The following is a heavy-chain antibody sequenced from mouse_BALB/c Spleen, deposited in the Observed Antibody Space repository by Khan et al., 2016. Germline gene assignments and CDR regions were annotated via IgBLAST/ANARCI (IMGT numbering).Heavy chain of an antibody. CDR1: GFNIKDTY. J-gene: IGHJ3*01. CDR3: SPIYYGYYGFAY. CDR2: IDPANGNT. Sequence: IQLVQSGAELVKPGASVKLSCTASGFNIKDTYMHWVKQRPEQGLEWIGRIDPANGNTKYDPKFQGKATITADTSSNTAYLQLSSLTSEDTAVYYCSPIYYGYYGFAYWGQGTLVTVSA. V-gene: IGHV14-3*02. D-gene: IGHD2-3*01.